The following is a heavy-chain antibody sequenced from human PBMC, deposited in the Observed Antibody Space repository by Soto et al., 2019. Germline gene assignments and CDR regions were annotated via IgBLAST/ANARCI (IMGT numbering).Heavy chain of an antibody. CDR2: INHSGST. Sequence: SETLSLTCAVYGGSISGYYWSWIRQPPGKGLEWIGEINHSGSTNYNPSLKSRVTISVDTSKNQFSLKLSSVTAADTAVYYCARGQVLMVYAIGYYYGMDVWGQGTTVTVSS. J-gene: IGHJ6*02. D-gene: IGHD2-8*01. V-gene: IGHV4-34*01. CDR1: GGSISGYY. CDR3: ARGQVLMVYAIGYYYGMDV.